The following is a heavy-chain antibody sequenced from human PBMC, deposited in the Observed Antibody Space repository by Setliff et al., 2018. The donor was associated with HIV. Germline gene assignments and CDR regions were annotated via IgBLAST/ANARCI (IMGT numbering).Heavy chain of an antibody. CDR1: GGSISSGGYY. V-gene: IGHV4-31*03. J-gene: IGHJ4*02. CDR3: ARVLEDDILTEYYVDY. CDR2: IYYSGST. D-gene: IGHD3-9*01. Sequence: SETLSLTCTVSGGSISSGGYYWSWIRQHPGKGLEWIGYIYYSGSTYYNPSLKSRVTISVDTSKNQFSLKLSSVTAADTAVYYCARVLEDDILTEYYVDYWGQGTRVTV.